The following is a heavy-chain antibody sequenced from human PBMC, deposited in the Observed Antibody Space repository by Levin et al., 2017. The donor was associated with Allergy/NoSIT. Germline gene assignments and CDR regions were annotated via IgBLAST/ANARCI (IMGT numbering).Heavy chain of an antibody. CDR3: ARGSVNYYYDSSGSNLLFDY. Sequence: SETLSLTCAVYGGSFSDDYWSWVRQPPGTGLEWIGEINHSGSTNYNPSLKSRVTISVDTSKNHFSLKLSPVPAADTAVYYCARGSVNYYYDSSGSNLLFDYWGQGTLVTVSS. CDR2: INHSGST. J-gene: IGHJ4*02. D-gene: IGHD3-22*01. CDR1: GGSFSDDY. V-gene: IGHV4-34*01.